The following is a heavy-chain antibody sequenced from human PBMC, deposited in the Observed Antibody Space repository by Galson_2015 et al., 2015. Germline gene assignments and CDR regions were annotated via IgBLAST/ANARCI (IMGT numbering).Heavy chain of an antibody. CDR2: IHWDDGK. CDR3: AHRGPATSANPPSFDY. Sequence: PALVKPTQTLTLTCTLSGFSLSTSGVAVGWIRQPPGKALEWLALIHWDDGKRYSPSLRSRLTITKDTSKNQVVLTMTNLDPLDTATYYCAHRGPATSANPPSFDYWGQGTLVTVSS. J-gene: IGHJ4*02. V-gene: IGHV2-5*02. CDR1: GFSLSTSGVA. D-gene: IGHD2-15*01.